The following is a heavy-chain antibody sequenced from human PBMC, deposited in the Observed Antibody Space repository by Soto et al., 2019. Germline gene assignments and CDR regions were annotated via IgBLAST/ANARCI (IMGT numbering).Heavy chain of an antibody. CDR3: AKGRYYYYGSGSWGPIKKTAYYGLDV. V-gene: IGHV3-23*01. J-gene: IGHJ6*02. D-gene: IGHD3-10*01. Sequence: EVQLLESGGGLVQPGGSLRLSCAASGFTFSSYAMSWVRQVPGKGLEWVSTISGSDGSTYYADSVKGRFTISRDNSKNTLYLQMNSLRADDTAVYYCAKGRYYYYGSGSWGPIKKTAYYGLDVWGQGTTVTVSS. CDR2: ISGSDGST. CDR1: GFTFSSYA.